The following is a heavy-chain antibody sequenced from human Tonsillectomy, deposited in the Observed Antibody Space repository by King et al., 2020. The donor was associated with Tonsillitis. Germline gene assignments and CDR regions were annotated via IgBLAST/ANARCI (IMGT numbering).Heavy chain of an antibody. CDR1: GFSFSGYA. D-gene: IGHD5-12*01. CDR2: ISYDGSSK. J-gene: IGHJ4*02. CDR3: ARDSSWDYSAYEFDY. Sequence: VQLVESGGGVVQPGRSLRLSCAASGFSFSGYAMHWVRQAPGKGLEWVAIISYDGSSKYYADSVKGRFTISRDNSKNTLYLQMNSLRPEDTAVFYCARDSSWDYSAYEFDYWGQGTLVTVSS. V-gene: IGHV3-30*01.